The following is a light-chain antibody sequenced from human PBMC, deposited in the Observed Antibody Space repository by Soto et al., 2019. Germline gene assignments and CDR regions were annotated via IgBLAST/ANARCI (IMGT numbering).Light chain of an antibody. CDR3: QQYNNYPWT. CDR1: QSISTW. J-gene: IGKJ1*01. Sequence: DIQMTQSPSTLSASLGDRVTITCRASQSISTWLAWYQQKPGKAPKLLIYKESSLESGVPSRFSGRGSGTEFTLTISSLQPDDFATYYCQQYNNYPWTVGQGTKVEIK. CDR2: KES. V-gene: IGKV1-5*03.